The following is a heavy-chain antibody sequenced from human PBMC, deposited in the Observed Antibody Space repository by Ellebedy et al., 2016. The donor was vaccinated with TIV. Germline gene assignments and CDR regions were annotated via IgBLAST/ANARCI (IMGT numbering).Heavy chain of an antibody. CDR2: VWFDGSNK. V-gene: IGHV3-33*01. D-gene: IGHD4-17*01. J-gene: IGHJ4*02. CDR3: ARGGTVRTISFDY. Sequence: GESLKISXAASGFIFDNYGMHWVRQAPGKGLEWVAGVWFDGSNKDYGDSVKGRFTISRDNAKNSLHLQMNSLRAEDTAVYYCARGGTVRTISFDYWGQGTLVTVSS. CDR1: GFIFDNYG.